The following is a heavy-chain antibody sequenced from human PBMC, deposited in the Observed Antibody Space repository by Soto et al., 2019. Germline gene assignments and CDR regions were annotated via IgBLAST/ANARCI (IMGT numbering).Heavy chain of an antibody. J-gene: IGHJ4*02. D-gene: IGHD2-2*01. CDR3: ARSQEVVVVPAAPIDY. CDR1: GYTFSNYY. Sequence: GASVKVSCKTSGYTFSNYYIHWVRQAPGQGLKWRGRINPSGGGTSYAQKFQGRVTMTRVTSTSTVYMDLSTLTSEDTAVYYCARSQEVVVVPAAPIDYWGQGTLVTVSS. CDR2: INPSGGGT. V-gene: IGHV1-46*01.